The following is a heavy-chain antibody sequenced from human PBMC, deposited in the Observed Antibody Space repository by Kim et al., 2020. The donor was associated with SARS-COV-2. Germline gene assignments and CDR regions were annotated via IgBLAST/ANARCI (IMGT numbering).Heavy chain of an antibody. CDR3: TTDLGGSVRAYYYGMDV. V-gene: IGHV3-15*01. Sequence: VKGRFTISRDDSKNTLYLQMNSLKTEDTAVYYCTTDLGGSVRAYYYGMDVWGQGTTVTVSS. J-gene: IGHJ6*02. D-gene: IGHD1-1*01.